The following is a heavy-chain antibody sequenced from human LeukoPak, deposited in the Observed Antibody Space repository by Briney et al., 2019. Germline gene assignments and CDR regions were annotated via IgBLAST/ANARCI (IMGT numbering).Heavy chain of an antibody. Sequence: SETLSLTCTVYGDSFSAYYCSWIRQPPGKGLEWIGEINQSGNTNYNPSLKSRVTISVDTSKKQFSLRLTSMPAADTAVYYCARRSKYSSSSYYYYYMDVWGKGTTVTVSS. CDR2: INQSGNT. D-gene: IGHD6-6*01. V-gene: IGHV4-34*01. CDR1: GDSFSAYY. J-gene: IGHJ6*03. CDR3: ARRSKYSSSSYYYYYMDV.